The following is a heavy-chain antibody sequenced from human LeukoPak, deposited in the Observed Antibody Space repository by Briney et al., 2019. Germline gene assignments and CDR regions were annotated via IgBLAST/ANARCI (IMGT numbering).Heavy chain of an antibody. D-gene: IGHD3-9*01. Sequence: GGSLRLSCAASGFTFSSYWMSWVRQAPGKGLEWVANIKQDGSEKYYVDSVKGRFTISRDNAKNSLYLQMNSLRAEDTAVYYCARGAPRGYFDWLSTYYYYGMDVWGQGATVTVSS. CDR1: GFTFSSYW. J-gene: IGHJ6*02. CDR2: IKQDGSEK. V-gene: IGHV3-7*01. CDR3: ARGAPRGYFDWLSTYYYYGMDV.